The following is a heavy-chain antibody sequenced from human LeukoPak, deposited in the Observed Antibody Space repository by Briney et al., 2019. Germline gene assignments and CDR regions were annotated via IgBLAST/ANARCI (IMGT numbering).Heavy chain of an antibody. D-gene: IGHD4-23*01. J-gene: IGHJ4*02. V-gene: IGHV1-69*13. Sequence: ASVKVSCKASGGTFSSYAISWVRQAPGQGLEWMGGIIPIFGTTNYAQKLQGRVPITADESTSTAYMELSSLRSEDTAVYYCALLATTVITRFDYWGQGTLVTVSS. CDR2: IIPIFGTT. CDR1: GGTFSSYA. CDR3: ALLATTVITRFDY.